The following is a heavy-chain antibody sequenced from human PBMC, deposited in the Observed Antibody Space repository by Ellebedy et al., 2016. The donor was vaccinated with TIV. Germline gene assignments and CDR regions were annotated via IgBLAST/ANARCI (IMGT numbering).Heavy chain of an antibody. V-gene: IGHV3-23*01. CDR3: AKGRGGGSDSSAPRYYFDY. D-gene: IGHD3-22*01. CDR2: ISNTGSRT. Sequence: PGGSLRLSCAASGFTFSSYAMSWVRQAPGKGLEWVSTISNTGSRTYYADSVEGRFIISRDNSKKTLYLQMNSLRAEDTAVYYCAKGRGGGSDSSAPRYYFDYWGQGILVTVSS. J-gene: IGHJ4*02. CDR1: GFTFSSYA.